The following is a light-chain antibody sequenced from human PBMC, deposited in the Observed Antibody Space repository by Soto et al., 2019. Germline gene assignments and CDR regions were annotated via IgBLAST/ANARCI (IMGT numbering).Light chain of an antibody. CDR1: ALPKKY. V-gene: IGLV3-10*01. CDR3: YSTDSSGNHRGV. CDR2: EDS. J-gene: IGLJ1*01. Sequence: SYELTQPPSVSVSPGQTARITCSGDALPKKYAYWYQQKSGQAPVLVIYEDSKRPSGIPERFSGSSSGTMATLTISGAQLEDEADYYCYSTDSSGNHRGVFGTGTKLTVL.